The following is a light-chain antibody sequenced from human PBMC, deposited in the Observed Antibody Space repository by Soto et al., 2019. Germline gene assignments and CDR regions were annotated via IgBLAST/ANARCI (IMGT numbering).Light chain of an antibody. V-gene: IGLV1-40*01. Sequence: QSVLTQPPSVSGAPGQRVSISCTGSSTDIGAGYGVHWYQQRPGTAPKLLIVGGTIRPSGVPDRFSASTSGNTASLTISGLKVEDEADYYCCSSGGSPTDVFGTGTKLTVL. J-gene: IGLJ1*01. CDR2: GGT. CDR3: CSSGGSPTDV. CDR1: STDIGAGYG.